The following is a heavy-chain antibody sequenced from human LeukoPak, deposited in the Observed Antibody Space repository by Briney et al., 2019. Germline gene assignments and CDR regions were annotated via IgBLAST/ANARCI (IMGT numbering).Heavy chain of an antibody. D-gene: IGHD3-9*01. CDR3: ARHNAGYSLLDYYYYYMDV. Sequence: SETLSLTCTVSGGSISSSSYYWGWIRQPPGKGLEWIGSIYYSGSTYYNPSLKSRVTISVDTSKNQFSLKLSSVTAADTAVYYCARHNAGYSLLDYYYYYMDVWGKGTTVTVSS. CDR1: GGSISSSSYY. V-gene: IGHV4-39*01. CDR2: IYYSGST. J-gene: IGHJ6*03.